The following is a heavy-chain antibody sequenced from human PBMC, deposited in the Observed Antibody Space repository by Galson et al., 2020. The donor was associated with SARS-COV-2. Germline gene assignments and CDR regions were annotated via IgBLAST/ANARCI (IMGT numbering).Heavy chain of an antibody. CDR1: GYTFTSYG. D-gene: IGHD1-26*01. CDR2: IITKNSHT. Sequence: ASVKVSCKASGYTFTSYGISWLRQAPGQGLEWMGWIITKNSHTKYGQNFQGRVTMTTDTSTSTAYLQLRSLRSDDTAVYYCARVMPAGAVWGAYYHYYMDVWGKGTTVTVSS. CDR3: ARVMPAGAVWGAYYHYYMDV. J-gene: IGHJ6*03. V-gene: IGHV1-18*04.